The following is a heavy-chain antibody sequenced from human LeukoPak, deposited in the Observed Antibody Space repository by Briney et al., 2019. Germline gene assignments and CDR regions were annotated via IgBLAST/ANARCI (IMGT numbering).Heavy chain of an antibody. Sequence: PGGSLRLSCAASGFTFSNYWMHWVRQAPGKGLVWVSRIHSDGRYTNYADSVKGRFTISRDNAKNTLYLQMNSLRAEDTAVYYYARAVWNDPIYYYYYMDVWGKGTTVTISS. D-gene: IGHD1-1*01. CDR3: ARAVWNDPIYYYYYMDV. V-gene: IGHV3-74*01. J-gene: IGHJ6*03. CDR2: IHSDGRYT. CDR1: GFTFSNYW.